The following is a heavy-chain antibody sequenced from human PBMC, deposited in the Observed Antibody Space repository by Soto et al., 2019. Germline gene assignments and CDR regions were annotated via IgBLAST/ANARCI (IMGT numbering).Heavy chain of an antibody. Sequence: QVQLVQSGAEVKKPGSSVKVSCKVSGGPFSDYAVSWVRQAPGQGLEWMGGIIPMFGTANYAQKFQGRVTITADESTTTAYMYLSSLRSEDTSVYYSSRDLYYYVSGNSYNLIDYCLQGTLVTVSS. V-gene: IGHV1-69*01. CDR2: IIPMFGTA. CDR1: GGPFSDYA. D-gene: IGHD3-10*01. CDR3: SRDLYYYVSGNSYNLIDY. J-gene: IGHJ4*02.